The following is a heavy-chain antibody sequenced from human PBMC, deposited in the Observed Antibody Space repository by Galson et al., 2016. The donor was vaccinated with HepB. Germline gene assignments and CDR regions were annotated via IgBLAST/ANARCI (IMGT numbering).Heavy chain of an antibody. Sequence: PSLVKPTQTLTLTCTFSGFSLSTTGMCVSWIRQSPGKALEWPALIDWDDDKYYSASLRTRLTISKDTSKNQVVLTMTNMDPVDTATFFCARTLGGISAAFSPYYYYGMDVWGQGTTVTVSS. V-gene: IGHV2-70*01. CDR1: GFSLSTTGMC. D-gene: IGHD2/OR15-2a*01. CDR3: ARTLGGISAAFSPYYYYGMDV. J-gene: IGHJ6*02. CDR2: IDWDDDK.